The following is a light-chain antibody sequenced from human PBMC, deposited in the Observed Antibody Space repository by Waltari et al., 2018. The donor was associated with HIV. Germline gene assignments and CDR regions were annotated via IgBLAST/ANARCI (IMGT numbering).Light chain of an antibody. CDR3: LQDYNLPGA. V-gene: IGKV3D-7*01. J-gene: IGKJ1*01. CDR2: GAS. CDR1: QRIDTTS. Sequence: VLTQSPGTLSVSPGERATLSCRASQRIDTTSVSWYQHKAGQPPRLIVYGASTRASGIPPRFSGSWSGTDFTLTISSLQPEDCASYYCLQDYNLPGAFGQGTRVEIK.